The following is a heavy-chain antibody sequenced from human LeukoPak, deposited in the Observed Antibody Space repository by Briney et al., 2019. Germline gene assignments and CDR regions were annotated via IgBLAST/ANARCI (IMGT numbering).Heavy chain of an antibody. CDR3: ARPVLPAARAASFDL. D-gene: IGHD2-2*01. CDR1: GYTFTSYY. V-gene: IGHV1-46*01. J-gene: IGHJ2*01. CDR2: INPSGGST. Sequence: ASVKVSCKASGYTFTSYYMHWVRQAPGQGLEWMGIINPSGGSTSYAQKFQGRVTMTRDTSTSTVYMELSSLRSEDTAVYYCARPVLPAARAASFDLWGRGTLVTVSS.